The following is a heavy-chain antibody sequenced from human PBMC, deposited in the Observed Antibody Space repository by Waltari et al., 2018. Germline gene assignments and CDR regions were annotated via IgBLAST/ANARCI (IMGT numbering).Heavy chain of an antibody. D-gene: IGHD1-26*01. Sequence: QVQLQESGQGLVKPSETLSLTCTVSGGSVSSGSYYWSWIRQPPGKGLEWIGYIYYSGSTNYNPSLKSRVTISVDTSKNQCSLKLSSVTAADTAVYYCARAYYSGSYFPFQHWGQGTLVTVSS. V-gene: IGHV4-61*01. CDR2: IYYSGST. CDR3: ARAYYSGSYFPFQH. CDR1: GGSVSSGSYY. J-gene: IGHJ1*01.